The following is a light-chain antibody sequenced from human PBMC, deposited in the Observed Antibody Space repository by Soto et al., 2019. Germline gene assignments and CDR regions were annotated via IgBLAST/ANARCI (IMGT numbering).Light chain of an antibody. V-gene: IGKV3-20*01. CDR1: QSVRSNH. J-gene: IGKJ3*01. CDR2: GAS. CDR3: PQDGNKPLN. Sequence: EIVLTQSPGTLSLSPGERATLSCRASQSVRSNHLAWYQQKPGQAPRLLIYGASIRVTGIPDRFRGSGSGTDFPPHISRMEPEGLAVYHFPQDGNKPLNFGPGDQVDIK.